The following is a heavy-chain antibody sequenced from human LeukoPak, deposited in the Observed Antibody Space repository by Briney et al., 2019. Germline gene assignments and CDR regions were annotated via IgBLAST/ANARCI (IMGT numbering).Heavy chain of an antibody. CDR1: GLTFSTYW. Sequence: PGGSLRLSCAASGLTFSTYWMHWVRHAPGKGLVWVSRINRDGSTTSYADSVKGRFTISRDNAKNSLYLQMNSLRAEDTAVYYCASIKAAAGRGAFDIWGQGTMVTVSS. CDR2: INRDGSTT. D-gene: IGHD6-13*01. J-gene: IGHJ3*02. CDR3: ASIKAAAGRGAFDI. V-gene: IGHV3-74*01.